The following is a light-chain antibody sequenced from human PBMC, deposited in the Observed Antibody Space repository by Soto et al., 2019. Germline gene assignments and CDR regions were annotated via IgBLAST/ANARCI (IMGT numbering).Light chain of an antibody. CDR1: SSDVGGYNY. V-gene: IGLV2-14*01. CDR2: EVS. J-gene: IGLJ2*01. CDR3: SSYTGSSTLV. Sequence: QSALTQPASVSGSPGQSITVSCTRTSSDVGGYNYVSWYQQHPGKAPKLMIYEVSYRPSGVSNRFSGSKSGNTASLTISGLQAEDEADYYCSSYTGSSTLVFGGGTKLTVL.